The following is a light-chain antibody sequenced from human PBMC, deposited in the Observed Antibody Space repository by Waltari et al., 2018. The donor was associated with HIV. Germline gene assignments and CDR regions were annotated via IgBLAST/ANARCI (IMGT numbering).Light chain of an antibody. CDR3: CSFAASTALL. CDR1: TSDIGTYAF. J-gene: IGLJ2*01. Sequence: QSALTQPASVSGSPGQSITISCTGTTSDIGTYAFVSWYQQHPGKPPKLIIFEVSERPSGVSDRFPGSKSGNTASLTISELQPDDEADYYCCSFAASTALLFGGRTRLTVL. CDR2: EVS. V-gene: IGLV2-23*02.